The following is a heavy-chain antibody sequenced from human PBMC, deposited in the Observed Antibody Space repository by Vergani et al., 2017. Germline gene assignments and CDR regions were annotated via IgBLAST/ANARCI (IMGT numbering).Heavy chain of an antibody. V-gene: IGHV3-15*01. J-gene: IGHJ4*02. Sequence: EVQLVESGGDLVKPGGSLRLSCAASGFTFSNAWMSWVRQAPGKGLEWVGRIKSNTDGGTTDYAAPVKGRFTISRDDSKNTLYLQMNSLKTEDTAVYYCATGVGGQAIVGATTYFDYWGQGTLVTVSS. CDR2: IKSNTDGGTT. CDR1: GFTFSNAW. D-gene: IGHD1-26*01. CDR3: ATGVGGQAIVGATTYFDY.